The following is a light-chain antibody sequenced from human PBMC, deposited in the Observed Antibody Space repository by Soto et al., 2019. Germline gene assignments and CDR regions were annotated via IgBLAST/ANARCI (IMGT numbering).Light chain of an antibody. V-gene: IGKV3-20*01. CDR3: QLYGSSPRT. CDR2: GAS. J-gene: IGKJ1*01. CDR1: QSVSTSY. Sequence: EIVLTQSPGTLSLSPGERATLSCRASQSVSTSYLAWYQQKPGQAPRLLIFGASTRATGIPDRFSGSGSATDFTLTISRLEPEDFAVYYCQLYGSSPRTFGQGTKVEIK.